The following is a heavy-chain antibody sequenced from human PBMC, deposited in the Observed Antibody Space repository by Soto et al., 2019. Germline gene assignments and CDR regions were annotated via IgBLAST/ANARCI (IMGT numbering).Heavy chain of an antibody. CDR3: ARGSTGYSSSWYRY. J-gene: IGHJ4*02. CDR2: IYNSGST. D-gene: IGHD6-13*01. V-gene: IGHV4-59*08. CDR1: GGSISSYY. Sequence: SETLSLTCTVSGGSISSYYWSWIRQPPGKGLEWIGYIYNSGSTNYNPSLKSRVTISVDTSKNQFSLKPSSVTAADTAVYYCARGSTGYSSSWYRYWGQGTLVTVSS.